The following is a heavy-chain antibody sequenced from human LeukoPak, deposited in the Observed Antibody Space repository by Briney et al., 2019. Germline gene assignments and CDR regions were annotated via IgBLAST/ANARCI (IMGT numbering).Heavy chain of an antibody. V-gene: IGHV3-74*01. D-gene: IGHD6-6*01. CDR1: GFTFSDQW. CDR2: IYNDGSTT. Sequence: GGSLRLSCAASGFTFSDQWIHWVRQAPGKGLVWVSRIYNDGSTTAYADSVKGRFTISRDNAKNTLFLQMNSLRAEDTAVYYCTRESGSSRFFFYWGQGTPVTVSS. J-gene: IGHJ4*02. CDR3: TRESGSSRFFFY.